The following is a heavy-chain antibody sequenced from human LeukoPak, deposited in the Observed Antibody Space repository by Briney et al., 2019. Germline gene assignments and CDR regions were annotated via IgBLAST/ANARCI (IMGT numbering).Heavy chain of an antibody. D-gene: IGHD1-26*01. Sequence: GGSLRLSCAASGFTLSSYAMNWVRQAPGKGLEWVSAISGSGGSTYYADSVKGRFTISRDNSKNTLYLQMNSLRAEDTAVYYCAKVRRGVGAAQFDYWGQGTLVTVSS. V-gene: IGHV3-23*01. CDR3: AKVRRGVGAAQFDY. CDR2: ISGSGGST. CDR1: GFTLSSYA. J-gene: IGHJ4*02.